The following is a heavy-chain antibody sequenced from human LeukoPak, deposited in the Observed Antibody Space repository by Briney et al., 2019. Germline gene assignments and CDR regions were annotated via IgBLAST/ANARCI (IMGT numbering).Heavy chain of an antibody. CDR1: GFTFSSYA. CDR2: IWYDGSNK. J-gene: IGHJ6*02. CDR3: AKDSTTSGSYYGMDV. D-gene: IGHD3-3*01. V-gene: IGHV3-33*06. Sequence: GGSLRLSCAASGFTFSSYAMSWVRQAPGKGLEWAAVIWYDGSNKYYADSVKGRFTISRDNSKNTLYLQMNSLRAEDTAVYYCAKDSTTSGSYYGMDVWGQGTTVTVSS.